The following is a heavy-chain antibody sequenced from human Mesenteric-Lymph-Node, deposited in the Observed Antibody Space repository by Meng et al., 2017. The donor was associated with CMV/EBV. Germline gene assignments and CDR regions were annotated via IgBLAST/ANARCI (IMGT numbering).Heavy chain of an antibody. D-gene: IGHD3-3*01. CDR2: ISSSSSYI. J-gene: IGHJ4*02. Sequence: GESLKISCAASGFTFSDYYMNWVRQAPGKGLEWVSSISSSSSYIYYADSVKGRFTISRDNAKNSLYLQMNSLRAEDTALYYCAKAHYDFWAGYYFDYWGQGALVTVSS. CDR1: GFTFSDYY. CDR3: AKAHYDFWAGYYFDY. V-gene: IGHV3-21*04.